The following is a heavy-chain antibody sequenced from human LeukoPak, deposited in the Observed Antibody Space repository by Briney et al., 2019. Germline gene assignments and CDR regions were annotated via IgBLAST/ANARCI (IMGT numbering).Heavy chain of an antibody. J-gene: IGHJ4*02. Sequence: PGGSLRLSCAASGFTFSSYGMHWVRQAPGKGLEWVAVIWYDGSNKYYADSVKGRFTTSRDNSKNTLYLQMNSLRAEDTAVYYCARDGDYYDSSGYWIFDYWGQGTLVTVSS. CDR3: ARDGDYYDSSGYWIFDY. D-gene: IGHD3-22*01. CDR2: IWYDGSNK. CDR1: GFTFSSYG. V-gene: IGHV3-33*01.